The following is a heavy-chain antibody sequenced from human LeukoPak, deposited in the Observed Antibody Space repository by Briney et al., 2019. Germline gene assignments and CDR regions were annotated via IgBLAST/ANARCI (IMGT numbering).Heavy chain of an antibody. D-gene: IGHD6-13*01. V-gene: IGHV3-30*18. Sequence: GGSLRLSCAAPGFTFSSYGMHWVRQAPGKGLEWVAAISYDGTNKNDADSVKGRFTISRDNSKNTLYLQMNSLRAEDTAVYYCAKGGRAAADRNFDLWGRGTLVTVSS. CDR1: GFTFSSYG. J-gene: IGHJ2*01. CDR3: AKGGRAAADRNFDL. CDR2: ISYDGTNK.